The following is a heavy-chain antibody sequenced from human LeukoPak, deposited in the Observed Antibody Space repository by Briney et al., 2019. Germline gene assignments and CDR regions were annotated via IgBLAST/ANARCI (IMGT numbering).Heavy chain of an antibody. J-gene: IGHJ4*01. CDR3: ARAFYRSSSGGGNYFDY. CDR1: GYTFTSFD. D-gene: IGHD6-6*01. CDR2: LNPNNGTT. V-gene: IGHV1-8*01. Sequence: GASVKVSCTPSGYTFTSFDINWVRQAPGQGLEWMGYLNPNNGTTGYAQKFQGRVTLTRDTSRGTAYMEVNSLKSDDTAIYFCARAFYRSSSGGGNYFDYWGRGTMVTVSS.